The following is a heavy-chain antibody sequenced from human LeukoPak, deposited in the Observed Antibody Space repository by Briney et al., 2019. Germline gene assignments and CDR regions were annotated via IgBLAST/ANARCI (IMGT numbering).Heavy chain of an antibody. Sequence: GGSLRLSCAVSGFTVSGNYMSWVRQAPGKGLEWVSLIYSGGTTCYADSVKGRFTISRDNAKNTLYLQMNSLRAEDTAVYYCASWAGGYSHPYDYWGQGILVTVSS. V-gene: IGHV3-53*01. D-gene: IGHD4-23*01. CDR3: ASWAGGYSHPYDY. CDR1: GFTVSGNY. CDR2: IYSGGTT. J-gene: IGHJ4*02.